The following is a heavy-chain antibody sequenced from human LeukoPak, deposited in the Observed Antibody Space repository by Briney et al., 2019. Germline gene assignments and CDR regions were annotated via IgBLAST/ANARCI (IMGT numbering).Heavy chain of an antibody. CDR1: EFTFSSYW. CDR2: IKEDGTEK. Sequence: GGSLRLSCVASEFTFSSYWMSWVRQAPGKGLEWVANIKEDGTEKHYVDSVKGRFTISRDNAKKSLYLQMNSLRAEDTAVYYCARVGYYYDSSGYLDVWGQGTTVTVSS. CDR3: ARVGYYYDSSGYLDV. D-gene: IGHD3-22*01. J-gene: IGHJ6*02. V-gene: IGHV3-7*01.